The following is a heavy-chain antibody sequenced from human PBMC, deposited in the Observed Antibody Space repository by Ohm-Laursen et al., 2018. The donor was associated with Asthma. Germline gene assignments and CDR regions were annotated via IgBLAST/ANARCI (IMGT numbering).Heavy chain of an antibody. Sequence: SLRLSCSASGFNFDDYAMHWVRQVPGKGLEWVSGISWNSGTIVQADSVKGRFTISRDNAKNSLYLQMNSLRAEDTALYYCARDSQAMVTTEGLYFGMDVWGQGTTVTVSS. V-gene: IGHV3-9*01. CDR2: ISWNSGTI. CDR1: GFNFDDYA. D-gene: IGHD4-17*01. CDR3: ARDSQAMVTTEGLYFGMDV. J-gene: IGHJ6*02.